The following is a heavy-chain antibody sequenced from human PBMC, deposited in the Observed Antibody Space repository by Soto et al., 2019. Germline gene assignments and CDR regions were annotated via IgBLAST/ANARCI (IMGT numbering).Heavy chain of an antibody. D-gene: IGHD3-16*02. V-gene: IGHV4-59*01. CDR3: ARFYRAKHPFDY. CDR1: GGSISSYY. Sequence: QVQLQESGPGLVKPSETLSLTCTVSGGSISSYYWSWIRQPPGKGLEWIGYIYYSGSTNYNPSLKSRVTISVDTSKNQFSLKLSSVTAADTAVYYCARFYRAKHPFDYWGQGTLVTVSS. CDR2: IYYSGST. J-gene: IGHJ4*02.